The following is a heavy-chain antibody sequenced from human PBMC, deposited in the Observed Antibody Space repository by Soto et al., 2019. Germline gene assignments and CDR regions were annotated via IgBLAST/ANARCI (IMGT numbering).Heavy chain of an antibody. CDR2: IKTKADGGAT. CDR1: GFTFTNAY. J-gene: IGHJ6*02. CDR3: TTAAGTHYYYYYNLDV. D-gene: IGHD1-1*01. V-gene: IGHV3-15*07. Sequence: EVQLVESGGGLVKPGGSLRLSCAASGFTFTNAYMNWVRQAPGKGLEWVGRIKTKADGGATDYAASVRDRFTISRDDSKKTLYLQMNSLKTEDTAVYYCTTAAGTHYYYYYNLDVWGQGTTVAVSS.